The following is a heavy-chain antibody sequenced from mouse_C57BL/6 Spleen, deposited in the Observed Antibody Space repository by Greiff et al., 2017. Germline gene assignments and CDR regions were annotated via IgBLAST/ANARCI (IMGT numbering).Heavy chain of an antibody. D-gene: IGHD2-3*01. CDR1: GFTFSDYG. CDR3: AREGDGYSLFEY. V-gene: IGHV5-17*01. Sequence: EVQVVESGGGLVKPGGSLKLSCAASGFTFSDYGMHWVRQAPEKGLEWVAYISSGSSTIYYADTVKGRFTISRDNAKNTLFLQMTSLRSEDTAMDYCAREGDGYSLFEYWGQGTTLTVSS. CDR2: ISSGSSTI. J-gene: IGHJ2*01.